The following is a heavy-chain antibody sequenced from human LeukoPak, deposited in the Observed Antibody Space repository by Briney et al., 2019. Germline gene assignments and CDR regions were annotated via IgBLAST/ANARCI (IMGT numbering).Heavy chain of an antibody. CDR1: GGTFSCYA. CDR2: IIPIFGTA. Sequence: SVKVSCKASGGTFSCYAISWVRQAPGQGLEWMGGIIPIFGTANYAQKFQGRVTITTDESTSTAYMELSSLRSEDTAVYYCARRHYDSSGYSDYFDCWGQGTLVTVSS. J-gene: IGHJ4*02. CDR3: ARRHYDSSGYSDYFDC. V-gene: IGHV1-69*05. D-gene: IGHD3-22*01.